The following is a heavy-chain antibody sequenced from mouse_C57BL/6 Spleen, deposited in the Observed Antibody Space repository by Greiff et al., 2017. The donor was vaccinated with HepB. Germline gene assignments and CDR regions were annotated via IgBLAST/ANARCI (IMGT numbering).Heavy chain of an antibody. D-gene: IGHD1-1*01. CDR2: INPNYGTT. J-gene: IGHJ1*03. CDR1: GYSFTDYN. V-gene: IGHV1-39*01. CDR3: ARETYYGSSYGWYFDV. Sequence: EVQLQQSGPELVKPGASVKISCKASGYSFTDYNMNWVKQSNGKSLEWIGVINPNYGTTSYNQKFKGKATLTVDQSSSTAYMQLNSLTSEDSAVYYCARETYYGSSYGWYFDVWGTGTTVTVSS.